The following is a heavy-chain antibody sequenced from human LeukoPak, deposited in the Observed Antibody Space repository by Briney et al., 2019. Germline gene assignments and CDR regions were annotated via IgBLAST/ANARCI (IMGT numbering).Heavy chain of an antibody. CDR1: GGSISSYY. V-gene: IGHV4-59*04. CDR3: ARAEINDYNRY. CDR2: INYSGTT. J-gene: IGHJ4*02. Sequence: SETLSLTCTVSGGSISSYYWSWIRQPPGKGLEWIGSINYSGTTYDNPYLKSRVTLSIDTSKNQFSLNVRSVTAADTAIYFCARAEINDYNRYWGQGILVIVSS. D-gene: IGHD5-24*01.